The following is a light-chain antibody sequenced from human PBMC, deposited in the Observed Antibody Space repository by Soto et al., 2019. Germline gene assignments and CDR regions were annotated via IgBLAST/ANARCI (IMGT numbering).Light chain of an antibody. CDR2: GAS. CDR3: QQYGSSPRT. J-gene: IGKJ1*01. Sequence: EIVLTQSPGTLSLSPGERATLSCRASQSVSSSYLAWYQQKPGQAPRLLIYGASSRATGIPDRFSGSGSGTYLPLTISRLEPEDFAVYYFQQYGSSPRTFGQGTKVEIK. CDR1: QSVSSSY. V-gene: IGKV3-20*01.